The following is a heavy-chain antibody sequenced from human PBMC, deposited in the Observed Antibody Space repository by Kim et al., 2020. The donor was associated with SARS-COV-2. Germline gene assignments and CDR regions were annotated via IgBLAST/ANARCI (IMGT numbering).Heavy chain of an antibody. J-gene: IGHJ6*02. CDR1: GFPFSGYA. V-gene: IGHV3-7*03. CDR2: IIGDEGEM. CDR3: ARAVRAGRADD. Sequence: GGSLRLSCVASGFPFSGYAMRWVRQVPGKGLEWVADIIGDEGEMYYVDSVKGRFTTSRDNAKNSLYLQMNSLRAEDTALYYCARAVRAGRADDWGQGIAVIVSS.